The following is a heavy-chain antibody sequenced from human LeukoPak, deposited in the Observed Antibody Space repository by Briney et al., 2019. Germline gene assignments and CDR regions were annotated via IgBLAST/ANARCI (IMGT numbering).Heavy chain of an antibody. CDR2: IYYSGST. CDR3: ARGISWSGYYLNWFDP. D-gene: IGHD3-3*01. V-gene: IGHV4-31*03. CDR1: GGSISSGGYY. J-gene: IGHJ5*02. Sequence: SETLSLTCTVSGGSISSGGYYWSWIRQHPGKGLEWIGYIYYSGSTYYNPSLKSRVTISVDTSKNQFSLKLSSVTAADTAVYYCARGISWSGYYLNWFDPWGQGTLVTVSS.